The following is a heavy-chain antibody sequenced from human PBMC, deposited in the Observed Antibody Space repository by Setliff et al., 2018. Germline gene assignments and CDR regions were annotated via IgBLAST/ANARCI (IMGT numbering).Heavy chain of an antibody. V-gene: IGHV3-23*01. D-gene: IGHD3-3*01. Sequence: GGSLSLSCPASGFSFRSYAMCWVRQAPGPGQKWVSSIIGSGISTYYADSVQGRFTISIDNHKNTLYLQMNSLRVEDTAIYYCAKSPHYFWSGRVFFDYWGQGILVTVSS. CDR3: AKSPHYFWSGRVFFDY. CDR2: IIGSGIST. J-gene: IGHJ4*01. CDR1: GFSFRSYA.